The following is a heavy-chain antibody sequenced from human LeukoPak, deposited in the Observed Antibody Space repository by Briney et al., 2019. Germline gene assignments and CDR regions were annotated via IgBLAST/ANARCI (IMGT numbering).Heavy chain of an antibody. Sequence: KPSETPSLTCAVYGGSFSGYYWSWIRQPPGKGLEWIGEINHSGSTNYNPSLKSRVTISVDTSKNQFSLRLSSVTAADTAVYYCATRPVDDAFDIWGQGTMVTVSS. V-gene: IGHV4-34*01. D-gene: IGHD1-1*01. CDR2: INHSGST. J-gene: IGHJ3*02. CDR1: GGSFSGYY. CDR3: ATRPVDDAFDI.